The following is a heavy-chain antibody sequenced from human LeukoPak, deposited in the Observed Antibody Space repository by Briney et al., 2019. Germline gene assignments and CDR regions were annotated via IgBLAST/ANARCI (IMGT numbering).Heavy chain of an antibody. CDR1: GGSFSGYY. J-gene: IGHJ4*02. CDR3: ARHNSNQYYFDY. V-gene: IGHV4-34*01. Sequence: SSETLSLTCAVYGGSFSGYYWSWIRQPPGKGLEWIGEINHSGSTNYNPSLKSRVTISVDTSKNQFSLKLSSVTAADTAVYYCARHNSNQYYFDYWGQGTLVTVSS. CDR2: INHSGST. D-gene: IGHD1-14*01.